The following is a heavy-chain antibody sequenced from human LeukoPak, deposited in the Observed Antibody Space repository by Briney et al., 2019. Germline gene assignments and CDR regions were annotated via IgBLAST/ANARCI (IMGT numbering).Heavy chain of an antibody. V-gene: IGHV1-2*02. CDR1: GYTFTGYY. CDR3: ARDLRGGLYYYGMDV. CDR2: INPNSGGT. Sequence: ASVKVSCKASGYTFTGYYMHWVRQAPGQGLEWMGWINPNSGGTNYAQKFQGRVTMTRDTSISTAYMELSRLRSDDTAVYYCARDLRGGLYYYGMDVWGQGTTVTVS. D-gene: IGHD3-16*01. J-gene: IGHJ6*02.